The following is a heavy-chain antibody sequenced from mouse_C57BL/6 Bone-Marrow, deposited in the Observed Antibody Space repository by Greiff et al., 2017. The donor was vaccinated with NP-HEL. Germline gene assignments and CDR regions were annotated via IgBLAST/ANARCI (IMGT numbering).Heavy chain of an antibody. Sequence: VQLQQSGAELARPGASVKLSCKASGYTFPSYGISWVKQRPGQGLEWIGEIYPRSGSTYYNEKFKGKATLTVDKSSSTAYLELSSLTSEDSAVYLCARGTLVSDDWGKGTTVTVSS. D-gene: IGHD2-14*01. CDR1: GYTFPSYG. CDR3: ARGTLVSDD. J-gene: IGHJ2*01. V-gene: IGHV1-81*01. CDR2: IYPRSGST.